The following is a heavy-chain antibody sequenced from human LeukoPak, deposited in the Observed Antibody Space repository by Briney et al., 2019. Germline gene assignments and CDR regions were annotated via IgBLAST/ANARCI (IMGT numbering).Heavy chain of an antibody. V-gene: IGHV4-39*07. J-gene: IGHJ1*01. CDR2: IYYSGST. Sequence: SETLSLTCTVSGGSISSSSYYWGWIRQPPGKGLEWIGSIYYSGSTYYNPSLKSRVTISVDTSKNQFSLKLSSVTAADTAVYYCASDYYDSRGYYYRKGASQHWGQGTLATVPS. CDR1: GGSISSSSYY. CDR3: ASDYYDSRGYYYRKGASQH. D-gene: IGHD3-22*01.